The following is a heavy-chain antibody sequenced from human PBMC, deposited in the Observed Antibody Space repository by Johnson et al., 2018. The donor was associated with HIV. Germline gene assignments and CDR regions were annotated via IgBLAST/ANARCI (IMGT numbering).Heavy chain of an antibody. CDR3: ARERFLEWFGAFDI. D-gene: IGHD3-3*01. CDR2: IYSGGST. CDR1: GFTVSINY. Sequence: VQLVESGGGLIQPGGSLRLSCAASGFTVSINYMSWVRQAPGKGLEWVSVIYSGGSTYYADSVKGRFTISRDNSKNRLYLQMNSLRAEDTAVYYCARERFLEWFGAFDIWGQGTMVTVSS. J-gene: IGHJ3*02. V-gene: IGHV3-53*01.